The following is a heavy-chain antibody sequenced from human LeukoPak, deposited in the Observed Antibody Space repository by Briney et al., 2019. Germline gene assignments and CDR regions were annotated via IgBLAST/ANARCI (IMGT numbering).Heavy chain of an antibody. CDR3: ARHHREFVAASGTYFDY. CDR1: GFIFTNYA. V-gene: IGHV3-23*01. D-gene: IGHD6-13*01. CDR2: ISSNGGST. J-gene: IGHJ4*02. Sequence: GGSLRLSCAASGFIFTNYALTWVRQGPAKGLERVSSISSNGGSTFYADSVKGRFTISRDNSKNTLFLQLDNLRPEDTAIYYCARHHREFVAASGTYFDYWGQGTLVTVSS.